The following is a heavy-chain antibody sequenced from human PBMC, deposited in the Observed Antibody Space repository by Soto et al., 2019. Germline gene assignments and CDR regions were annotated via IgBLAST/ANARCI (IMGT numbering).Heavy chain of an antibody. D-gene: IGHD2-21*02. V-gene: IGHV4-30-4*01. CDR1: GDSFSSDDYY. CDR3: ARVAGVAYCGGDCYHFDY. CDR2: ISYRVDT. J-gene: IGHJ4*02. Sequence: QVQLQESGPGLVKPSQTLSLTCTVSGDSFSSDDYYWSWIRQPPGKGPEWIGYISYRVDTYYSPSLKSRVTMSIDTSKNQFSLNVSSVTAADTAVYYCARVAGVAYCGGDCYHFDYWGQGTLVTVSS.